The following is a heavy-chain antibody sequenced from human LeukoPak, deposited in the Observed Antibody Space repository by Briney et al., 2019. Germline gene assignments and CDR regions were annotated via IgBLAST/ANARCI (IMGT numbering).Heavy chain of an antibody. D-gene: IGHD3-22*01. V-gene: IGHV4-59*08. CDR1: GGSTSSYY. J-gene: IGHJ4*02. CDR2: IYYSGST. CDR3: ARHTGSGYYDY. Sequence: PSETLSLTCTVSGGSTSSYYWIWIRQPPGKGLEWIGYIYYSGSTDYNPSLKSRVTISVDTSKNQFSLKLTSVTAADTAVYYCARHTGSGYYDYWGQGTLVTVSS.